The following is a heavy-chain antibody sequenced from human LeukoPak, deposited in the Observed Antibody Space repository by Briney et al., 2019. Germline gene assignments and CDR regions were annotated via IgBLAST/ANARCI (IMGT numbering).Heavy chain of an antibody. Sequence: SETLSLTCTVSGGSISSSRYYWGWIRQPPGKGLDWIGSISYSGSTYYNSSLKSRLTISVDTSKNQFSLRLSSVTAADTAVYYCARVASGSDWYGGFYYYYGVDVWGQGTTVTVSS. CDR1: GGSISSSRYY. D-gene: IGHD6-19*01. CDR2: ISYSGST. CDR3: ARVASGSDWYGGFYYYYGVDV. J-gene: IGHJ6*02. V-gene: IGHV4-39*01.